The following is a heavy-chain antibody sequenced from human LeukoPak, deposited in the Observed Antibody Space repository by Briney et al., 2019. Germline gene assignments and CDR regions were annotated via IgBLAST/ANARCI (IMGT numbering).Heavy chain of an antibody. CDR2: ISAYNGNT. V-gene: IGHV1-18*01. CDR1: GYTFTSYG. CDR3: ARDRLVYYYGSGSSHPFDY. J-gene: IGHJ4*02. D-gene: IGHD3-10*01. Sequence: ASVKVSCKASGYTFTSYGISWVRQAPGQGLEWMGWISAYNGNTNYAQKLQGRVTMTTDTSTSTAYIELRSLRSDDTAVYYCARDRLVYYYGSGSSHPFDYWGQGTLVTVSS.